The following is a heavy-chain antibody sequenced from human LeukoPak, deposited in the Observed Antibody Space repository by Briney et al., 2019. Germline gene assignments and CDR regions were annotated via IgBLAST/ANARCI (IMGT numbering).Heavy chain of an antibody. CDR2: ISAYNGNT. Sequence: ASVKVSCKASGGTFSSYAISWVRQAPGQGLEWMGWISAYNGNTNYAQKLQGRVTMTTDTSTSTAYMELRSLRSDDTAVYYCARSIAAAHWFDPWGQGTLVTVSS. D-gene: IGHD6-13*01. V-gene: IGHV1-18*01. CDR3: ARSIAAAHWFDP. CDR1: GGTFSSYA. J-gene: IGHJ5*02.